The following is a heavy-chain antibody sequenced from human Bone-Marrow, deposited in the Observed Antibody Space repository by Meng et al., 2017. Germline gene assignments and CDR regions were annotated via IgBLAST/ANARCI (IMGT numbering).Heavy chain of an antibody. V-gene: IGHV1-69*01. J-gene: IGHJ2*01. CDR2: IIPIFGTA. CDR3: ARGVKGFGELLGWYFDL. CDR1: GGTFSSYA. D-gene: IGHD3-10*01. Sequence: GQSGAEVKKPGSSVKVSCKASGGTFSSYAISWVRQAPGQGLEWMGGIIPIFGTANYAQKFQGRVTITADESTSTAYMELSSLRAEDTAVYYCARGVKGFGELLGWYFDLWGRGALVTVSS.